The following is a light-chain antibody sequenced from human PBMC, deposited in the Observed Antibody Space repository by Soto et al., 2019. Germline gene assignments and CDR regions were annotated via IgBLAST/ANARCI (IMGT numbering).Light chain of an antibody. CDR1: SSDVGAYNY. V-gene: IGLV2-8*01. CDR2: DVI. J-gene: IGLJ1*01. CDR3: CSYTASSTYV. Sequence: QSALTQPPSASGSPGQTVAISGTGTSSDVGAYNYVSWYQQHPGKAPKLMIYDVIQRPSGVPARFSGSKSGNTASLTVSGLQPEDEADYYFCSYTASSTYVFGTGTKLTVL.